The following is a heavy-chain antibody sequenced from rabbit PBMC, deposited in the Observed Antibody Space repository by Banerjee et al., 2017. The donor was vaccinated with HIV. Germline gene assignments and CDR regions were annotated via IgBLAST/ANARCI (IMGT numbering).Heavy chain of an antibody. CDR1: GFSFSSSYY. CDR3: ASVYTTAWLDL. Sequence: QSLEESGGDLVKPGASLTLTCTASGFSFSSSYYMCWVRQAPGKGLEWIACIYAGIGSTYYASWVNGRFTISKTSSTTVTLQMTSLTAADTATYFCASVYTTAWLDLWGPGTLVTVS. D-gene: IGHD1-1*01. V-gene: IGHV1S40*01. J-gene: IGHJ5*01. CDR2: IYAGIGST.